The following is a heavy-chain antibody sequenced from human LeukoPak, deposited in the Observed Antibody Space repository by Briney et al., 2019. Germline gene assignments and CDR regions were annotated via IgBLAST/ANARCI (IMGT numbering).Heavy chain of an antibody. CDR3: ARKSGAVGNRAAKEEFNWFDP. CDR1: GGTFSSYA. V-gene: IGHV1-2*02. CDR2: INPNSGGT. Sequence: GSSVKVSCKASGGTFSSYAISWVRQAPGQGLEWMGWINPNSGGTNYAQKFQGRVTMTRDTSISTAYMELSRLRSDDTAVYYCARKSGAVGNRAAKEEFNWFDPWGQGTLVTVSS. J-gene: IGHJ5*02. D-gene: IGHD2-15*01.